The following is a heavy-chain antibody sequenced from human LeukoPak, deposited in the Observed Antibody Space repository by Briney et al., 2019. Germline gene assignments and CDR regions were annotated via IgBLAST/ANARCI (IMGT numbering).Heavy chain of an antibody. D-gene: IGHD3-10*01. CDR2: IYTSGST. CDR3: ARDSVGEVRGVARGGFDY. CDR1: GGSISSYY. V-gene: IGHV4-4*07. J-gene: IGHJ4*02. Sequence: SETLSLTCTVSGGSISSYYWSWLRQPAGKGLEWIGRIYTSGSTNYNPSLKSRVTMSVDTSKNQFSLKLSSVTAADTAVYYCARDSVGEVRGVARGGFDYWGQGTLVTVSS.